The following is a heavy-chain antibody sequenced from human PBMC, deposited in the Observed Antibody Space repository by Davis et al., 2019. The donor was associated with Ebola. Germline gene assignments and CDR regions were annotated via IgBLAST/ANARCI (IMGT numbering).Heavy chain of an antibody. V-gene: IGHV3-33*06. CDR3: AKWDCSGGSCYSPDF. J-gene: IGHJ4*02. D-gene: IGHD2-15*01. CDR2: IWYDGSNK. CDR1: GFTFSSYG. Sequence: PGGSLRLSCAASGFTFSSYGMHWVRQAPGKGLEWVAVIWYDGSNKYYADSVKGRFTISRDNSKNTLYLQMNTLRAGDTAVYYCAKWDCSGGSCYSPDFWGQGTLVTVSS.